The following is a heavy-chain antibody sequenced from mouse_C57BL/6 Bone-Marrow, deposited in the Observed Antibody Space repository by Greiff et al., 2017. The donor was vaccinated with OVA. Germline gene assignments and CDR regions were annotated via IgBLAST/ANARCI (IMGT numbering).Heavy chain of an antibody. J-gene: IGHJ4*01. V-gene: IGHV1-62-3*01. CDR3: ARSSTVVAPYAMDY. CDR1: GYTFTSYW. D-gene: IGHD1-1*01. Sequence: QVQLQQPGAELVKPGASVKLSCKASGYTFTSYWMHWVKQRPGRGLEWIGRIYPGDGDTNYNGKFKGKATLTADKSSSTAYMQLSSLTSEDSAVYFCARSSTVVAPYAMDYWGQGTSVTVSS. CDR2: IYPGDGDT.